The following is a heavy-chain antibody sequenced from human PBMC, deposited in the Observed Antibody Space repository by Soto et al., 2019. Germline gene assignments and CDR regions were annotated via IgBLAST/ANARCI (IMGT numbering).Heavy chain of an antibody. V-gene: IGHV4-34*01. Sequence: PSETLSLTCAVYGGSFSGSYWNWIRQPPGKGLEWIGEINHNTNTIYNPSLTSRVTISVDTSRIHFSLKLISVTAADTAIYSCARQPYDTSDYFDYWGQGTLVTVSS. CDR3: ARQPYDTSDYFDY. CDR1: GGSFSGSY. D-gene: IGHD3-22*01. J-gene: IGHJ4*02. CDR2: INHNTNT.